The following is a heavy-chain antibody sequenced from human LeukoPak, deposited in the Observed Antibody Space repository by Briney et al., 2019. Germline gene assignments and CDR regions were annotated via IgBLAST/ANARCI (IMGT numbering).Heavy chain of an antibody. CDR3: ARDLYDSSGYYHEADY. V-gene: IGHV1-69*04. CDR2: IIPILGIA. CDR1: GGTFSSYA. D-gene: IGHD3-22*01. Sequence: GASVKVSCKASGGTFSSYAISWVRQAPGQGLEWMGRIIPILGIANYAQKFQGRVTITADKSTSTAYMELSSLRSEDTAVHYCARDLYDSSGYYHEADYWGQGTLVTVSS. J-gene: IGHJ4*02.